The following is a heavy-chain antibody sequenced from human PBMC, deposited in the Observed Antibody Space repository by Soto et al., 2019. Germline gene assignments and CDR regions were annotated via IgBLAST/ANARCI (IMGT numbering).Heavy chain of an antibody. CDR3: ARYGYSSGWYLGTGMDV. CDR2: ISTYNGNT. J-gene: IGHJ6*02. Sequence: QVQLVQSGAEVKKPGASLKVSCQASGYSFIDYGIAWVRQAPGQGLAWVGWISTYNGNTNYAQKFQGRVTMTTDTSANTAYMELRSLRSDDTAMYYCARYGYSSGWYLGTGMDVWGQGTPGTVSS. CDR1: GYSFIDYG. V-gene: IGHV1-18*04. D-gene: IGHD6-19*01.